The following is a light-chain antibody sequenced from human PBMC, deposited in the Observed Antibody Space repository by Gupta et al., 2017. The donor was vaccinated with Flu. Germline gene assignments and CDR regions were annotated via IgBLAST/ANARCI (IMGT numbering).Light chain of an antibody. CDR1: SGSVSTSYY. J-gene: IGLJ2*01. CDR2: STN. Sequence: GTVTLTCGLSSGSVSTSYYPSWYQQTQGQAPRTLIYSTNTRASGVPDRFSGSILGKKAELTITGAQAEEESEEYCMLYLGSGVACGGGTKLTVL. CDR3: MLYLGSGVA. V-gene: IGLV8-61*01.